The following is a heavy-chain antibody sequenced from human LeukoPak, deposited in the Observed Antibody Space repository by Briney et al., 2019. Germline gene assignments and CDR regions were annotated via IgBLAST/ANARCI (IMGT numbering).Heavy chain of an antibody. V-gene: IGHV3-53*01. CDR3: ARGASRISWPGIDY. CDR2: SYSADAT. Sequence: AGGSLRLSCAASGFTVSSNLMTWVRQSPGRGLEWLSSSYSADATYYADSVKGRFTISRDHSNNSVSLQMTNLRVEDTAIYYCARGASRISWPGIDYWGQGTLVTVSS. D-gene: IGHD3-3*02. CDR1: GFTVSSNL. J-gene: IGHJ4*02.